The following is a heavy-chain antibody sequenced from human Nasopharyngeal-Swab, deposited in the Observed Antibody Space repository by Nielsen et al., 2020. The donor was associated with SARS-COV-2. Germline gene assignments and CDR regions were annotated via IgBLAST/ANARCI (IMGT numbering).Heavy chain of an antibody. CDR2: ISSSSSTI. Sequence: WIGQPPGKGLEWVSYISSSSSTIYYADSVKGRFTISRDNAKNSLYLQMNSLRDEDTAVYYCARVRYSSGWSLDYWGQGTLVTVSS. J-gene: IGHJ4*02. V-gene: IGHV3-48*02. D-gene: IGHD6-19*01. CDR3: ARVRYSSGWSLDY.